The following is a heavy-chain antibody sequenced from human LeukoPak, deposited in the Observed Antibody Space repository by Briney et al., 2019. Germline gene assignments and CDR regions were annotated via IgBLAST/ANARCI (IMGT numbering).Heavy chain of an antibody. CDR3: ARDHSSSWAQFDY. D-gene: IGHD6-13*01. CDR2: ISSSSSYI. V-gene: IGHV3-21*01. J-gene: IGHJ4*02. CDR1: GFTFSSDA. Sequence: GGSLRLSCAASGFTFSSDAMSWVRQAPGKGLEWVSSISSSSSYIYYADSVKGRFTISRDNAKNSLYLQMNSLRAEDTAVYYCARDHSSSWAQFDYWGQGTLVTVSS.